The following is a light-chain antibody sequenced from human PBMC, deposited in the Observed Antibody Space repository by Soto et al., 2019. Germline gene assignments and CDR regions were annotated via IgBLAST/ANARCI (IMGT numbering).Light chain of an antibody. CDR3: QQYNDNWT. Sequence: DIQMTQSPSTLSASVGDRVTITCRASQSISSWLAWYQQKPGTAPNLLIYKASTLQSGVPSRFSGSGSGTEFTLTISSLKPDDSATYYCQQYNDNWTFGQGTKVEIK. V-gene: IGKV1-5*03. CDR2: KAS. CDR1: QSISSW. J-gene: IGKJ1*01.